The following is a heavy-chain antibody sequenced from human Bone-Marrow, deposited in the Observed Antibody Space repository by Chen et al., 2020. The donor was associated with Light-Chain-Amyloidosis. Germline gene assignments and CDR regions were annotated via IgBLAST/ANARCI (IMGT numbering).Heavy chain of an antibody. V-gene: IGHV3-73*01. CDR2: IRTTFNNYAT. J-gene: IGHJ4*02. CDR1: GFNFSGSA. CDR3: TTRFYDKSTYYFEY. D-gene: IGHD3-22*01. Sequence: GGLVQPGGSLKLSCVASGFNFSGSAIHWVRQASGKGPEWVGRIRTTFNNYATRYAESVKGRITLSGDDSRNTTYLHVSSLRIEDTAVYYCTTRFYDKSTYYFEYWGQGTLVTVSS.